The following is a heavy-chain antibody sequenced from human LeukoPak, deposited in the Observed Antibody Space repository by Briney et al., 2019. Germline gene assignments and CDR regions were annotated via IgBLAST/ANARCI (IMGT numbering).Heavy chain of an antibody. J-gene: IGHJ4*02. V-gene: IGHV3-30-3*01. D-gene: IGHD3-22*01. CDR2: ISYDGSNK. Sequence: GRSLRLSCAASGFTFSSYAMHWVRQAPGKGLEWVAVISYDGSNKYYADSVKGRFTISRDNSKNTLYLQMNSLRAEDTAVYYCARDEGSSGYYLGYWGQGTLVTVSS. CDR1: GFTFSSYA. CDR3: ARDEGSSGYYLGY.